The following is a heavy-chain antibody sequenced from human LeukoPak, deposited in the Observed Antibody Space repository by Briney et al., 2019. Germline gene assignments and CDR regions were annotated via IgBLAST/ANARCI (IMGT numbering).Heavy chain of an antibody. J-gene: IGHJ4*02. CDR1: GYTFTSYY. CDR2: INPSGGST. V-gene: IGHV1-46*01. CDR3: ARGAMTLAAGYY. D-gene: IGHD6-13*01. Sequence: ASVKVSCKASGYTFTSYYMHWVRQAPGQGLEWMGIINPSGGSTSYAQKFQGRVTITRNTSISTAYMELSSLRSEDTAVYYCARGAMTLAAGYYWGQGTLVTVSS.